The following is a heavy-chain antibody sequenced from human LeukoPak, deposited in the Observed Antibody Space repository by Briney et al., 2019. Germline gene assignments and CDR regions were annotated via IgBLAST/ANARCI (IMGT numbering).Heavy chain of an antibody. CDR3: AKDDGSGSYRYLGFDY. CDR1: GFTFSSYW. CDR2: IKQDGSEK. V-gene: IGHV3-7*03. D-gene: IGHD3-10*01. Sequence: PGGSLRLSCAASGFTFSSYWMSWVRQAPGKGLEWVANIKQDGSEKYYVDSVKGRFTISRDNAKNSLYLQMNSLRAEDTALYYCAKDDGSGSYRYLGFDYWGQGTLVTVSS. J-gene: IGHJ4*02.